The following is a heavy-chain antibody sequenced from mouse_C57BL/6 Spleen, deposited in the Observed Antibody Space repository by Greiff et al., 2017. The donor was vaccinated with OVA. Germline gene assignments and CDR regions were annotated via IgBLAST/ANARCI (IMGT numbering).Heavy chain of an antibody. D-gene: IGHD2-2*01. J-gene: IGHJ4*01. V-gene: IGHV1-22*01. CDR3: AREGLPRGYAMDY. CDR2: INPNNGGT. Sequence: VQLQQSGPELVKPGASVKMSCKASGYTFTDYNMHWVKQSHGKSLEWIGYINPNNGGTSYNQKFKGKATLTVNKSSSTAYMELRSLTSEDSAVYYCAREGLPRGYAMDYWGQGTSVTVSS. CDR1: GYTFTDYN.